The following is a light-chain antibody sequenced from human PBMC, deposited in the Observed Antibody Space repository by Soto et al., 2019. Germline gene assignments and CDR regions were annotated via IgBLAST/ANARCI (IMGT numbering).Light chain of an antibody. V-gene: IGKV1-5*01. CDR2: TAS. CDR1: QSISSW. Sequence: DIQMTQSPSTLSASVGDRVTITCRATQSISSWLAWYQQKPGKAPKLLIYTASNLDSGVPSRFSGSGSGTKFALSISSLQPDDFATYYCQQFSSYSRTFGQGTKVEMK. CDR3: QQFSSYSRT. J-gene: IGKJ1*01.